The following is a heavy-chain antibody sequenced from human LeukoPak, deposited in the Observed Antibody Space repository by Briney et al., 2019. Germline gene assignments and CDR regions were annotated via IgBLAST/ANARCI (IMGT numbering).Heavy chain of an antibody. CDR3: ARNSGGYYVSDY. Sequence: ASVKVSCKASGYTFTSYGISWVRQAPGQGLEWMGWISAYNGNTNYVQKLQGRVTMTTDTSTNTAYMELTSLRSDDTAVYYCARNSGGYYVSDYWGQGTLVTVSS. CDR2: ISAYNGNT. V-gene: IGHV1-18*01. CDR1: GYTFTSYG. D-gene: IGHD1-26*01. J-gene: IGHJ4*02.